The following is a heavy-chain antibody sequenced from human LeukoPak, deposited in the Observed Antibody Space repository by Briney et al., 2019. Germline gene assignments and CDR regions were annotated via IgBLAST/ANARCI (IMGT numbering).Heavy chain of an antibody. J-gene: IGHJ6*03. CDR2: IYYSGSA. Sequence: SETLSLTCTVSGGSISSYYWSWIRQPPRKGLEWIGYIYYSGSANYNPSLKSRVTISVDTSKNQFSLKLSSVTAADTAVCYCARHPKAAYSSSPEYYMDVWGKGTTVTVSS. D-gene: IGHD6-6*01. V-gene: IGHV4-59*08. CDR3: ARHPKAAYSSSPEYYMDV. CDR1: GGSISSYY.